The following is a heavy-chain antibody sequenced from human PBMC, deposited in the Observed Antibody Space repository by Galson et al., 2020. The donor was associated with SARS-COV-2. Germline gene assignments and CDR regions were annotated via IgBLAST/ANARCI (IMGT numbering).Heavy chain of an antibody. J-gene: IGHJ3*01. V-gene: IGHV1-2*02. Sequence: ASVKVSCKASGYTFSDKHMHWVRQAPGQRLEWMGWNHPTTGGTNFGQKFRGRVTLTTDASTTTTYMELHSLRSDDTAVYYCVEDGQKIWGQGTTVTVS. CDR2: NHPTTGGT. CDR3: VEDGQKI. CDR1: GYTFSDKH.